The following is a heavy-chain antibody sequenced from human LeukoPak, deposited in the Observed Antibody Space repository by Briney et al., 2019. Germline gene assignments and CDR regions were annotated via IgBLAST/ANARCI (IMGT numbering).Heavy chain of an antibody. J-gene: IGHJ3*02. V-gene: IGHV6-1*01. CDR1: GDSVCTNRAA. CDR2: TYYRSKWYN. Sequence: SQTLSLTCAISGDSVCTNRAAWNWIRQSPSRGLEWLGRTYYRSKWYNDYAVSVKSRMTINPDTSKNQFSLQLNSVTSDDTAAYYCAREDTGDQAFDIWGQGTMVTVSS. D-gene: IGHD7-27*01. CDR3: AREDTGDQAFDI.